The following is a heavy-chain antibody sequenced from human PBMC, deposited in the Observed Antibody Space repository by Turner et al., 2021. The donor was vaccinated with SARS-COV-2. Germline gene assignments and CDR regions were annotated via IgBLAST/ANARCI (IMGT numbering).Heavy chain of an antibody. CDR2: IWYDGSNK. Sequence: QVQLVESGGGVVQPGRSLRLPRAASGFTFSSYGMHWVRQAPGKGLEWVAVIWYDGSNKYYADSVKGRFTISRDNSKNTLYLQMNSLRAEDTAVYYCAREGDCSSTNCGAMDVWGQGTTVTVSS. CDR3: AREGDCSSTNCGAMDV. CDR1: GFTFSSYG. J-gene: IGHJ6*02. D-gene: IGHD2-2*01. V-gene: IGHV3-33*01.